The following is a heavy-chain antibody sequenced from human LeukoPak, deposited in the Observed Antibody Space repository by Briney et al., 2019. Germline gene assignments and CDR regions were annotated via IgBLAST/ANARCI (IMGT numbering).Heavy chain of an antibody. CDR2: ISAYNGNT. D-gene: IGHD4-23*01. CDR3: AREGTTVVTPSHAFDI. V-gene: IGHV1-18*01. J-gene: IGHJ3*02. CDR1: GYTFTSYG. Sequence: ASVKVSCKASGYTFTSYGISWVRQAPGQGLEWMGCISAYNGNTNYAQKLQGRVTMTTDTSTSTAYMELRSLRSDDTAVYYCAREGTTVVTPSHAFDIWGQGTMVTVSS.